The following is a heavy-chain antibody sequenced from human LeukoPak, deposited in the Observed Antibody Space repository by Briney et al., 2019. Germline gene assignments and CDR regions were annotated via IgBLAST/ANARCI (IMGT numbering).Heavy chain of an antibody. CDR3: ARPFSMGKYSYGRYYFDY. J-gene: IGHJ4*02. CDR1: GFTFSSYA. V-gene: IGHV3-30*04. Sequence: PGRSLRLSCAASGFTFSSYAMHWVRQAPGKGLEWVAVISYDGSNKYYADSVKGRFTISRDNSKNTLYLQMNSLRAEDTAVYYCARPFSMGKYSYGRYYFDYWGQGTLVTVSS. D-gene: IGHD5-18*01. CDR2: ISYDGSNK.